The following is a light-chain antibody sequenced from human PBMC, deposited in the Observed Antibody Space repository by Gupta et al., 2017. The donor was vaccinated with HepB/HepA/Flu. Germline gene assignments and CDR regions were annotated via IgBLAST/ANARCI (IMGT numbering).Light chain of an antibody. J-gene: IGKJ1*01. Sequence: EIAFTQSPATLSLSPGERATLSCRASQSININLAWYQQKPGQAPSLVMYEISNRATGIPARFSGSGSGTDFALTISSLEPEDFAAYYCHQRSDWPWTFGQGTKLEMK. CDR2: EIS. V-gene: IGKV3-11*01. CDR3: HQRSDWPWT. CDR1: QSININ.